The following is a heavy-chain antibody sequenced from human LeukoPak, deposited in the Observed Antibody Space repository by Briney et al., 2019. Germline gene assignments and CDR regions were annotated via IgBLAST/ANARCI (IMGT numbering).Heavy chain of an antibody. V-gene: IGHV3-48*02. CDR2: IISTGTTI. Sequence: EAGGSLRLSCAASGFTFSTYTMNWVRQARGKGLEWVSSIISTGTTIYYADSVKGRFTISRDNAKNSLYLQMNSLRDEDTAMYYCARERGFDPWGQGTLVTVSS. CDR1: GFTFSTYT. CDR3: ARERGFDP. J-gene: IGHJ5*02.